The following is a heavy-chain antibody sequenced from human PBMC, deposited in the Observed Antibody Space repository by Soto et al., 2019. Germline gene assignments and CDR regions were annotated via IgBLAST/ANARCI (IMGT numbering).Heavy chain of an antibody. D-gene: IGHD5-18*01. V-gene: IGHV4-34*01. CDR2: INHSGSA. J-gene: IGHJ4*02. CDR1: GGSFSGYY. Sequence: QVQLQQWGAGLLKPSETLSLTCAVYGGSFSGYYWSWIRQSPEQGLEWIGEINHSGSANYNPSLKSRGSISVDTSRSQFSLHLSSVTAADTAMYFCARGATRIQLWPFDFWGQGTLVTVSS. CDR3: ARGATRIQLWPFDF.